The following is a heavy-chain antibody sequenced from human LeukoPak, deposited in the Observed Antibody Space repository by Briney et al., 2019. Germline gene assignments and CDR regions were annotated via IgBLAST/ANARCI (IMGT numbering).Heavy chain of an antibody. D-gene: IGHD2-2*01. CDR1: GGSISSGGYS. CDR2: IYHSGST. Sequence: PSETLSLTCAVSGGSISSGGYSWSWIRQPPGKGLEWIGYIYHSGSTYYNPSLKSRVTISVDRSKNQFSLKLSSVTAADTAVHYCATSKGYCSSTSCGSYGMDVWGQGTTVTVSS. CDR3: ATSKGYCSSTSCGSYGMDV. V-gene: IGHV4-30-2*01. J-gene: IGHJ6*02.